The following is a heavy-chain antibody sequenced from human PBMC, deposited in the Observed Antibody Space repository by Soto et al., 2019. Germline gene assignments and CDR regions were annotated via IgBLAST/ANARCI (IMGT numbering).Heavy chain of an antibody. CDR3: AKEVVPAAMGGAFDI. CDR2: IRCGGGST. J-gene: IGHJ3*02. D-gene: IGHD2-2*01. CDR1: GFTFSSYA. Sequence: PGGSLRLSCAASGFTFSSYAMHWVRQAPGKGLEWVSVIRCGGGSTYYADSVKGRFTISRDNSKNTLYLQMNSLRAEDTAVYYCAKEVVPAAMGGAFDIWGQGTMVTVSS. V-gene: IGHV3-23*01.